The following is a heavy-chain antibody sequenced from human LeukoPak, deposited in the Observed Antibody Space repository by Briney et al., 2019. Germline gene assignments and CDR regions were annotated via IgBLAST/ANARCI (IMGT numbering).Heavy chain of an antibody. J-gene: IGHJ6*02. CDR2: INSDGSST. D-gene: IGHD5-24*01. CDR3: ARQGDYYYYGMDV. V-gene: IGHV3-74*01. Sequence: GGSLRLSCAASGFTLRSYWMTRVRQAPGKGLVWVSRINSDGSSTSYADSVKGRFTISRDNAKNTLYLQMNSLRAEDTAVYYCARQGDYYYYGMDVWGQGTTVTVSS. CDR1: GFTLRSYW.